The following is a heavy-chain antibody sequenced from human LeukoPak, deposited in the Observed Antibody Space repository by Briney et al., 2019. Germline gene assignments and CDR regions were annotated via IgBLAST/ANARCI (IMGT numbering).Heavy chain of an antibody. Sequence: ASVKVSCKTSGYTFTGYYLYWVRQAPGQGLEWMGWIHPSSGDTHYAQKFQGRVTMTRDTSISTAYMELTRLTSDDTSIYYCTREDYWGQGTLATVSS. V-gene: IGHV1-2*02. CDR3: TREDY. CDR2: IHPSSGDT. CDR1: GYTFTGYY. J-gene: IGHJ4*02.